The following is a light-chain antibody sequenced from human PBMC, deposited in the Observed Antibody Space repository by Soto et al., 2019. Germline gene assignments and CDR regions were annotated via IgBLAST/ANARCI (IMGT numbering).Light chain of an antibody. J-gene: IGKJ4*01. CDR3: QQRSYWPLT. V-gene: IGKV3D-20*02. CDR2: DAS. CDR1: QTVRNNY. Sequence: EFVFTQSPGTLSLSPGERATLSCRASQTVRNNYLAWYQQKPGQAPRLLIYDASSRATGIPDRFSGSESGAGFTLTISSLEPEDFAIYYCQQRSYWPLTFGGGTKVDIK.